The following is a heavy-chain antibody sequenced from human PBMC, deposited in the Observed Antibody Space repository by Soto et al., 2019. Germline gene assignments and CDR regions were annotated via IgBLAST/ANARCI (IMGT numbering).Heavy chain of an antibody. Sequence: QVQLQESGPGLVKPSETLSLTCTVSGGSISSYYWSWIRQPPGKGLEWIGYIYYSGSTNYNPSLKNRVSISVDTSKTQFSLKLSSVTAADTAVYYCARTVAAVWFDPWGQGTLVTVSS. J-gene: IGHJ5*02. CDR2: IYYSGST. CDR1: GGSISSYY. CDR3: ARTVAAVWFDP. V-gene: IGHV4-59*01. D-gene: IGHD6-19*01.